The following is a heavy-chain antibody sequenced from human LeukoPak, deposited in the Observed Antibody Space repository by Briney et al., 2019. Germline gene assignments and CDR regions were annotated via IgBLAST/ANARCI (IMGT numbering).Heavy chain of an antibody. J-gene: IGHJ4*02. V-gene: IGHV3-23*01. CDR2: ISGSGGST. Sequence: GGSLRLSCAASGFTFSSYAMSWVRQAPGKGLEWVSAISGSGGSTYYADSVKGRFTISRDNSKNTLYLQMNSLRAEDTAVYYCAKVSRYCSGGSCYYHPFDYWGQGTLVTVSS. CDR1: GFTFSSYA. D-gene: IGHD2-15*01. CDR3: AKVSRYCSGGSCYYHPFDY.